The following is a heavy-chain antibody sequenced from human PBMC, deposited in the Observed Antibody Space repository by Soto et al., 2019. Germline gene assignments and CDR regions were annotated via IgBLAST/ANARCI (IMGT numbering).Heavy chain of an antibody. D-gene: IGHD5-12*01. J-gene: IGHJ4*02. CDR3: ATSRRDGYNFRGLTMDY. CDR2: INHSGST. V-gene: IGHV4-34*01. Sequence: QVQLQQWGAGLLKPSETLSLTCAVYGGSFSGYYWSWIRQPPGKGLEWIGEINHSGSTNYNPSLKSRVTISVDTSKNQFSLKLSSVIAADTAVYYCATSRRDGYNFRGLTMDYWGQGTLVTVSS. CDR1: GGSFSGYY.